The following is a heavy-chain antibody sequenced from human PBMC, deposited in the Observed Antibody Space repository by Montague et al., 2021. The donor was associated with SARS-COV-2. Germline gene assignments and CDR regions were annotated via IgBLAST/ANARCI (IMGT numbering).Heavy chain of an antibody. D-gene: IGHD3-22*01. J-gene: IGHJ4*02. CDR2: IIHNVST. CDR1: GGSFSNYY. CDR3: ARVAGGYYYDSSAYFDY. V-gene: IGHV4-34*12. Sequence: SETLSLTCAVYGGSFSNYYWSWIRQPPGKGREWIGEIIHNVSTNYNPSPKSRVTISVATSKNQFSLKLSSVTAADTAVYYCARVAGGYYYDSSAYFDYWGQGTLVTVSS.